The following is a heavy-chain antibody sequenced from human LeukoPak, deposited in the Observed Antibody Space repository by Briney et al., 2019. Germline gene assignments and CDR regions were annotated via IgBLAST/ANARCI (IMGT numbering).Heavy chain of an antibody. J-gene: IGHJ5*02. CDR3: ARDRATYDYVWGSYRYRGDWFDP. CDR1: GYTFTSYG. CDR2: ISAYNGNT. Sequence: ASVKVSCKASGYTFTSYGISWVRQAPGQGLEWMGWISAYNGNTNYAQKLQGRVTMTTDTSTSTAYMELRSLRSDDTAVYYCARDRATYDYVWGSYRYRGDWFDPWGQGTLVTVSS. V-gene: IGHV1-18*01. D-gene: IGHD3-16*02.